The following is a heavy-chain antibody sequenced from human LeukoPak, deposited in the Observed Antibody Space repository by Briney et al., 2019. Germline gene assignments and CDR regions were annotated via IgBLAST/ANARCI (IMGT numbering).Heavy chain of an antibody. V-gene: IGHV3-7*01. CDR1: GFTFSSYW. CDR3: ARDPTSDAFDI. D-gene: IGHD2-2*01. Sequence: GGSLSLSCAASGFTFSSYWMSWVRQAPGKGLEWVANIKQDGSEKYYVDSVKGRFTISRDNAKNSLYLQMNSLRAEDTAVYYCARDPTSDAFDIWGQGTMVTVSS. J-gene: IGHJ3*02. CDR2: IKQDGSEK.